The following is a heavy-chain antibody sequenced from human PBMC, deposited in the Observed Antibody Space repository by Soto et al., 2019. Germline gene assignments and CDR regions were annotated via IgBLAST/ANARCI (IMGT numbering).Heavy chain of an antibody. Sequence: GGSLRLSCTASGFTFGDYAMSWFRQAPGKGLEWVGFIRSKAYGGTTEYAASVKGRFTISRDDSKSIAYLQMNSLKTEDTAVYYCTRPLGYSGTIFDYWGQGTLVTVSS. CDR3: TRPLGYSGTIFDY. D-gene: IGHD1-26*01. CDR1: GFTFGDYA. J-gene: IGHJ4*02. CDR2: IRSKAYGGTT. V-gene: IGHV3-49*03.